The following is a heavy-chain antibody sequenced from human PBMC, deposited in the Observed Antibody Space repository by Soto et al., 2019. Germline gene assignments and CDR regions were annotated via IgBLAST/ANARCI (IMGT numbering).Heavy chain of an antibody. Sequence: PGGSLRLSCATSGFTFNTYPMTWVRLAPGKGLEWVSSISSTAGKTSSYADSVKGRFAISRDFSDNTVYLQMDNLRVDDTAVYFCAKGVLSFHYGMEVWGQGTTVTVSS. J-gene: IGHJ6*02. CDR2: ISSTAGKTS. D-gene: IGHD3-10*01. V-gene: IGHV3-23*01. CDR3: AKGVLSFHYGMEV. CDR1: GFTFNTYP.